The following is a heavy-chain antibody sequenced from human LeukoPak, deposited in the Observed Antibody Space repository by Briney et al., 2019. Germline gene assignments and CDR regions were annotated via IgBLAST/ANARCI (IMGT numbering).Heavy chain of an antibody. CDR3: ARAGYYDSSGYPGDAFDI. Sequence: GGSLRLSCAASGFTFDDYGMNWVRQAPGKGLEWVSGINWNGGSTGYADSVKGRFTISRDNAKNSLYLQMNSLRAEDTALYYCARAGYYDSSGYPGDAFDIWGQGTMVTVSS. V-gene: IGHV3-20*04. CDR2: INWNGGST. D-gene: IGHD3-22*01. CDR1: GFTFDDYG. J-gene: IGHJ3*02.